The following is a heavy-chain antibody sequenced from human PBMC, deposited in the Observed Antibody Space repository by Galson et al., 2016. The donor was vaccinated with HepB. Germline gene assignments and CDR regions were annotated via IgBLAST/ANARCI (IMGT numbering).Heavy chain of an antibody. CDR3: AKRQTNWATIDS. Sequence: SLRLSCAASGFTFNDYVMHWVRQLPGKGLEWVSGVNWNSSTLAYADSVRGRFTISRDNAENSPSPQMNSLRAEDTALYYCAKRQTNWATIDSWGQGTLVTVSS. J-gene: IGHJ4*02. V-gene: IGHV3-9*01. CDR2: VNWNSSTL. D-gene: IGHD7-27*01. CDR1: GFTFNDYV.